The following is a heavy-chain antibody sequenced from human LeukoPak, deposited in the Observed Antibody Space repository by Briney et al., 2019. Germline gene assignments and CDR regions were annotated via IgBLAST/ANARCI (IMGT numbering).Heavy chain of an antibody. V-gene: IGHV4-59*01. CDR2: IYYSGST. CDR3: ARGADYYDSSGYYLYYFDY. D-gene: IGHD3-22*01. J-gene: IGHJ4*02. Sequence: SETLSLTCTVSGGSISSYYWSWLRQPPGKGLEWIGYIYYSGSTNYTPSLTSRVTISVDTSKNQFSLKLSSVTAADTAVYYCARGADYYDSSGYYLYYFDYWGQGTLVTVSS. CDR1: GGSISSYY.